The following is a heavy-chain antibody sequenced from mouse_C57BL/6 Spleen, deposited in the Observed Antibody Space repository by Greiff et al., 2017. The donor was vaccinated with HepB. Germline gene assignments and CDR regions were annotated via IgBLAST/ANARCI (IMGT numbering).Heavy chain of an antibody. J-gene: IGHJ3*01. Sequence: QVQLKESGAELARPGASVKMSCKASGYTFTSYTMHWVKQRPGKGLEWIGYINPSSGYTKYNQKFKDKATLTADKSSSTAYMQLSSLTSEDSAVYYCARGNYYGSFAYWGQGTLVTVSA. D-gene: IGHD1-1*01. CDR3: ARGNYYGSFAY. CDR2: INPSSGYT. V-gene: IGHV1-4*01. CDR1: GYTFTSYT.